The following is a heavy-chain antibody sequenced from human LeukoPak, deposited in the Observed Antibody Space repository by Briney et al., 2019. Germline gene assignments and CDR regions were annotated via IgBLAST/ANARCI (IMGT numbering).Heavy chain of an antibody. J-gene: IGHJ4*02. D-gene: IGHD3-16*01. CDR1: GYTFRGYY. V-gene: IGHV1-46*01. CDR3: AREESGGLFDY. Sequence: ASVKVSCKASGYTFRGYYIHWVRQAPGQGLEWMGKMTPSGGTTTYAQKFQGRVTVTRDTPTSTVYMEMSSLRPEDTAVYYCAREESGGLFDYWGQGTLLTVSS. CDR2: MTPSGGTT.